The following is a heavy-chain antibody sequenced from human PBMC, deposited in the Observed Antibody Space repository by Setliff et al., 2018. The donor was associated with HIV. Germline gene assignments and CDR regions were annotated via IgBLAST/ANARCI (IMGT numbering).Heavy chain of an antibody. CDR3: TRDYAFDWNSVMDV. CDR2: IYSDGST. J-gene: IGHJ6*03. V-gene: IGHV3-53*01. CDR1: GFTVSSNY. D-gene: IGHD1-7*01. Sequence: GGSLRLSCAASGFTVSSNYMSWVRQAPGKGLEWVSVIYSDGSTYYADSVKGRFTISRDNSKSSLYLQMNSLRADDTAVYYCTRDYAFDWNSVMDVWGKGTTVTV.